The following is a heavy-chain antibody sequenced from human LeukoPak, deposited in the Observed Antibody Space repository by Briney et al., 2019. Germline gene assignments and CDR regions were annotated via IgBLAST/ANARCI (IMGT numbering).Heavy chain of an antibody. J-gene: IGHJ4*02. Sequence: SETLSLTCTVSGGSISSGDYYWSWIRQPPGKGLEWIGYIYYSGSTYYNPSLKSRVTISVDTSKNQFSLKLSSVTAADTAVYYCARVPTVSRQGFDFDYWGQGTLVTVSS. V-gene: IGHV4-30-4*08. CDR2: IYYSGST. D-gene: IGHD4-17*01. CDR1: GGSISSGDYY. CDR3: ARVPTVSRQGFDFDY.